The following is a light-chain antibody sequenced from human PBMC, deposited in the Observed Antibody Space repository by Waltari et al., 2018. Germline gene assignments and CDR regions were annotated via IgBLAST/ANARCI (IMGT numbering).Light chain of an antibody. Sequence: EIVMTQSPATLSVSPGERATLSCRASQSVSSNLAWYQQKPGQAPRLLIYGASTRATGIPARFSGSGSGTEFTLTISSLQSEDFAVYYCQQYNNWPPVAFGQGTKVEIK. J-gene: IGKJ1*01. V-gene: IGKV3-15*01. CDR3: QQYNNWPPVA. CDR2: GAS. CDR1: QSVSSN.